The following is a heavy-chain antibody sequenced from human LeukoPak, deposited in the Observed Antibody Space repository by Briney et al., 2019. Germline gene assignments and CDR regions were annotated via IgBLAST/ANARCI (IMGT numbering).Heavy chain of an antibody. J-gene: IGHJ4*02. CDR3: ASGHCTDDVCFFDY. D-gene: IGHD2-8*01. Sequence: PSETLSLTCSVSGGSMSTYYWNWVRQSPGKGLEWIGYMYYSGHTYYNPSLKSRVTISRDTSKNQFSLRLTSVTAADTAVYYCASGHCTDDVCFFDYWGLGTLVTVSS. CDR1: GGSMSTYY. V-gene: IGHV4-59*01. CDR2: MYYSGHT.